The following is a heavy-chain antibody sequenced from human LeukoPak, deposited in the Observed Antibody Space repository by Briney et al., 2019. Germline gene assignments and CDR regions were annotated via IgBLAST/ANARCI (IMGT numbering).Heavy chain of an antibody. CDR2: ISSSGSTI. D-gene: IGHD5-12*01. Sequence: GGSLRLSCAASGFTFSRYSMNWVRQAPGKGLEWVSYISSSGSTIYYADSVKGRFTISRDNSKNTLYLQMNSLRAEDTAVYYCARVLRGAGHISGYVNYYYYYYMDVWGKGTTVTISS. CDR1: GFTFSRYS. J-gene: IGHJ6*03. CDR3: ARVLRGAGHISGYVNYYYYYYMDV. V-gene: IGHV3-48*01.